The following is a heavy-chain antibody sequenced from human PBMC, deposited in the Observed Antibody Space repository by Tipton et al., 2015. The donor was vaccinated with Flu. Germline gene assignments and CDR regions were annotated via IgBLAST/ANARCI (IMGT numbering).Heavy chain of an antibody. J-gene: IGHJ4*02. D-gene: IGHD3-16*01. CDR2: ISTSGSTK. V-gene: IGHV3-48*03. CDR1: GFSFSSFE. CDR3: ARGFIRLCDY. Sequence: AVSGFSFSSFEMHWVRQAPGKGLEWVSYISTSGSTKYYADAVKGRFTISRDNAKNSLYLQMNSLRAEDTAVYYCARGFIRLCDYWGQGTLVTVSS.